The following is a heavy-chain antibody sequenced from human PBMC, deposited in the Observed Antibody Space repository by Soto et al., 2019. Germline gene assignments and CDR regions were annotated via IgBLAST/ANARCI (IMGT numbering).Heavy chain of an antibody. Sequence: SETLSLTCTVSGASISTYYWSWIRQPPGKGLEWIGYIYYGSTYYNPSLKSRVTISVDTSKNQFSLRLSSVTAADTAVYYCARENWGNSNWFDPWGQGTLVTVSS. J-gene: IGHJ5*02. D-gene: IGHD3-16*01. V-gene: IGHV4-59*01. CDR3: ARENWGNSNWFDP. CDR1: GASISTYY. CDR2: IYYGST.